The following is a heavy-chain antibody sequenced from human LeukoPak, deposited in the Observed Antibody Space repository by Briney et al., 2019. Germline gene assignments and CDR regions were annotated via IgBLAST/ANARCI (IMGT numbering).Heavy chain of an antibody. J-gene: IGHJ3*02. CDR2: INPNSGGT. V-gene: IGHV1-2*02. CDR3: ARVGAGSGWSQGNDAFDI. Sequence: GASVKVSCKASGYTFTGYYMHWVRQAPGQGLEWMGWINPNSGGTNYAQKFQGRVTKTRDTSISTAYMELSRLRSDDTAVYYCARVGAGSGWSQGNDAFDIWGQGTMVTVSS. CDR1: GYTFTGYY. D-gene: IGHD6-19*01.